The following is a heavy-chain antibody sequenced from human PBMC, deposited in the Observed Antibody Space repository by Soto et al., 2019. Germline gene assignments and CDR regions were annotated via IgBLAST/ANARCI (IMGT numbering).Heavy chain of an antibody. D-gene: IGHD2-15*01. CDR2: ISRSGDT. V-gene: IGHV4-59*08. CDR1: GGSISTYY. Sequence: PSETLSLTCTVSGGSISTYYWSWIRQPPEKGLEWIGYISRSGDTNYNPSLKSRVTMSVDTSKNQFSLKMSSVTAADTAVYYCARYCSGAKCLDQWGQGTLVTVSS. J-gene: IGHJ4*02. CDR3: ARYCSGAKCLDQ.